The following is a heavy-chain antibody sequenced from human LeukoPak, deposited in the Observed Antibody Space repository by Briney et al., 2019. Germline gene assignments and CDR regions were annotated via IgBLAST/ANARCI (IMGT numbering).Heavy chain of an antibody. CDR3: ARVPAYCGGDCLFDY. V-gene: IGHV1-2*06. CDR1: GYTFTGYY. D-gene: IGHD2-21*02. Sequence: ASVKVSCEASGYTFTGYYMHWVRQAPGQGLEWMGRINPNSGGTNYAQKFQGRVTMTRDTSISTAYMELSRLRSDDTAVYYCARVPAYCGGDCLFDYWGQGTLVTVSS. CDR2: INPNSGGT. J-gene: IGHJ4*02.